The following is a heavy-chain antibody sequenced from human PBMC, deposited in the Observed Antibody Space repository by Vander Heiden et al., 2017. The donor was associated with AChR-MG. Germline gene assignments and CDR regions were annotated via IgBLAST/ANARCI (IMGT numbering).Heavy chain of an antibody. Sequence: QVQLQESGPGLVKPSETLSLTCTVSGGSISSYYWSWIRQPPGKGLEWIGYIYYSGSTNYNPSLKSRVTISVDTSKNQFSLKLSSVTAADTAVYYCARGGYRDGFDYWGQGTLVTVSS. D-gene: IGHD1-26*01. CDR2: IYYSGST. CDR1: GGSISSYY. V-gene: IGHV4-59*01. J-gene: IGHJ4*02. CDR3: ARGGYRDGFDY.